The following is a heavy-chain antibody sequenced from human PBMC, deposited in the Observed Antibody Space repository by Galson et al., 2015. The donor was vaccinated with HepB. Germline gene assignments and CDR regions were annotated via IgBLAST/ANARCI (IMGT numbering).Heavy chain of an antibody. CDR1: GFIFSSNC. Sequence: SLRLSGAASGFIFSSNCMSGVRQAPGKGLEWVANINQDGTEKYYVDAVKGRFTISRDNARDSLYLQLNSLRDSDTAIYYCARLRVTRVRGLVGVYFDLWGQGTLVPVTS. CDR3: ARLRVTRVRGLVGVYFDL. D-gene: IGHD3-10*01. V-gene: IGHV3-7*03. J-gene: IGHJ4*02. CDR2: INQDGTEK.